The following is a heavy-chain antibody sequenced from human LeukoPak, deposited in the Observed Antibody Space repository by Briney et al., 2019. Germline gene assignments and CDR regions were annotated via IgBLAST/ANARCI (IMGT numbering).Heavy chain of an antibody. CDR2: ISSSSSYI. J-gene: IGHJ4*02. CDR3: AAFRVEGAQPWSTDGFDY. D-gene: IGHD1-26*01. V-gene: IGHV3-21*01. Sequence: PGGSLRLSCAASGFTFSSYSMNWVRQAPGKGLEWVSSISSSSSYIYYADSVKGRFTISRDNAKNSLYLQMNSLRAEDTAVYYCAAFRVEGAQPWSTDGFDYWGQGTLVTVSS. CDR1: GFTFSSYS.